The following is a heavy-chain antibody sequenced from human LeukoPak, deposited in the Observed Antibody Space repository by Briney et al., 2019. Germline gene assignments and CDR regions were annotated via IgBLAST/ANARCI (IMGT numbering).Heavy chain of an antibody. CDR3: ARTPGATGYYYGMDV. V-gene: IGHV4-4*07. CDR2: IYTSGST. J-gene: IGHJ6*02. CDR1: GGSISSYY. D-gene: IGHD7-27*01. Sequence: SETLSLTCTVSGGSISSYYWSWIRQPAGKGLEWIGRIYTSGSTNYNPSLKSRITMSVDTSKNQFSLKLSSVTAADTAVYYCARTPGATGYYYGMDVWGQGTTVTVSS.